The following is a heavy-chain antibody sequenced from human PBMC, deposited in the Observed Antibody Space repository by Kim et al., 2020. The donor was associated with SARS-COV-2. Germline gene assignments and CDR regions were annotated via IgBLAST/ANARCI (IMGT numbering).Heavy chain of an antibody. CDR1: GFTFSNAW. V-gene: IGHV3-15*01. Sequence: GGSLRLSCAASGFTFSNAWMSWVRQAPGKGLEWVGRIKSKTDGGTTDYAAPVKGRFTISRDDSKNTLYLQMNSLKTEDTAVYYCTTDRHEYCSSTSCHTSLYNWFDPWGQGTLVTVSS. CDR3: TTDRHEYCSSTSCHTSLYNWFDP. D-gene: IGHD2-2*01. J-gene: IGHJ5*02. CDR2: IKSKTDGGTT.